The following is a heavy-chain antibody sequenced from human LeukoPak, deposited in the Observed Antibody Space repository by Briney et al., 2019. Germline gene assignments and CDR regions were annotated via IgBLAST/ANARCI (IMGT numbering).Heavy chain of an antibody. D-gene: IGHD1-14*01. J-gene: IGHJ4*02. CDR2: FYHGGST. Sequence: SETLSLTCTVSGYSITSDYYWGWVRQPPGKGLEWIGSFYHGGSTCFNPSLRSRVSISVDTSKNQFSLKLSSVTAADTAVYYCARGDTGDFDYWGQGTLVTVSS. V-gene: IGHV4-38-2*02. CDR3: ARGDTGDFDY. CDR1: GYSITSDYY.